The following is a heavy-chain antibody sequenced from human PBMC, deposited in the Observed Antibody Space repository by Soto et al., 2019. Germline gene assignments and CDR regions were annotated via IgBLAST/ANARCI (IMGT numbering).Heavy chain of an antibody. V-gene: IGHV1-3*01. J-gene: IGHJ4*02. D-gene: IGHD6-19*01. CDR3: AKPKGGWVHEF. CDR1: GYTFSISA. CDR2: INVGTDKT. Sequence: GASVKVSCKASGYTFSISAMHWVRQAPGQSLEWMGWINVGTDKTEYSRRLQGRVTITKDTSASTADMELSGLTSEDTAVYYCAKPKGGWVHEFWGPATLVNLSS.